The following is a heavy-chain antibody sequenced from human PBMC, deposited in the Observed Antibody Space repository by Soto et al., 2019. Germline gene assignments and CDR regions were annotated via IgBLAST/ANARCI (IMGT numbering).Heavy chain of an antibody. J-gene: IGHJ3*02. CDR1: GVTFSIFG. CDR2: VNAAANDI. Sequence: PGGSLGLSCAASGVTFSIFGMSWVRQAPGKGLEWISYVNAAANDIYYTDSVRGRFTISRDNAKNSLYLQMNSLRDDDTAVYYCVRDRMWEQWLGPHDAFEIWGQGTMVSVSS. V-gene: IGHV3-48*02. CDR3: VRDRMWEQWLGPHDAFEI. D-gene: IGHD6-19*01.